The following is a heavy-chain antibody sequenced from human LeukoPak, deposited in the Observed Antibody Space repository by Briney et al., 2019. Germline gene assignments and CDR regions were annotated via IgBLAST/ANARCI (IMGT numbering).Heavy chain of an antibody. V-gene: IGHV3-53*01. D-gene: IGHD4/OR15-4a*01. Sequence: GGSLRLSCAASGFTVSSNYMSWVRQAPGKGLEWVSGISGSGTGTYNADSVKGRFTISRDNSKSTLYLQMNSLRAEDTAVYYCARRAGAYSHPYDYWGQGTLVTVSS. J-gene: IGHJ4*02. CDR3: ARRAGAYSHPYDY. CDR1: GFTVSSNY. CDR2: ISGSGTGT.